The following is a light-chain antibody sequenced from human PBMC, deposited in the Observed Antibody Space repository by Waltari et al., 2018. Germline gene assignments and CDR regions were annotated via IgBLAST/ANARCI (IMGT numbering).Light chain of an antibody. CDR2: DAS. V-gene: IGKV1-5*01. Sequence: DIQMTQSPSTLSASVGDRVTITCRASQSINNWLAWYQQKPGKVPKVLIYDASSLQSGVPSRFSGSGSGTGFTLTISSLQPDDFAVYYCQQRSNWPWTFGQGTKVEIK. CDR1: QSINNW. J-gene: IGKJ1*01. CDR3: QQRSNWPWT.